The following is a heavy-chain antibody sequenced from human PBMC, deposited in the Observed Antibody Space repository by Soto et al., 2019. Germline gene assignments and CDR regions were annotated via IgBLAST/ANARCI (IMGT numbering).Heavy chain of an antibody. CDR1: GFTFSSYG. Sequence: QVQLVESGGGVVQPGRSLRLSCAASGFTFSSYGMHWVRQAPGKGLEWVAVISYDGSNKYYADSVKGRFTISRDNSKNTLYLQMNSLRAEDTAVYYCAKEGEYSGSPIFDYWGQGTLVTVPS. CDR2: ISYDGSNK. D-gene: IGHD1-26*01. V-gene: IGHV3-30*18. CDR3: AKEGEYSGSPIFDY. J-gene: IGHJ4*02.